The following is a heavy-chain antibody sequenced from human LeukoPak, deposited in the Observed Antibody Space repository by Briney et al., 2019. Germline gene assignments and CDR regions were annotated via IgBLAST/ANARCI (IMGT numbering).Heavy chain of an antibody. J-gene: IGHJ4*02. Sequence: SETLSLTCTVSGGSISSHYWSWIRQPPGKGLEWIGYIYYRGSTNYNPSLKSRVTISVDTSKNQFSLKLSSVTAADTAVYYCARSRGIAALDYWGQGTLVTVSS. CDR1: GGSISSHY. CDR2: IYYRGST. D-gene: IGHD6-25*01. V-gene: IGHV4-59*11. CDR3: ARSRGIAALDY.